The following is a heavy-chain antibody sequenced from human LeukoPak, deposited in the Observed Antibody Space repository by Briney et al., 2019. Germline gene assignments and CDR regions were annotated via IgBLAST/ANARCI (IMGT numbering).Heavy chain of an antibody. CDR3: ARGAQDYYGSGSYSNWFDP. Sequence: ASVKVSCKASGYTFTSYDINWVRQATGQGLEWMGWMNPNSGGTNYAQKFQGRVTMTRDTSISTAYMELSRLRSDDTAVYYCARGAQDYYGSGSYSNWFDPWGQGTLVTVSS. J-gene: IGHJ5*02. V-gene: IGHV1-2*02. CDR2: MNPNSGGT. D-gene: IGHD3-10*01. CDR1: GYTFTSYD.